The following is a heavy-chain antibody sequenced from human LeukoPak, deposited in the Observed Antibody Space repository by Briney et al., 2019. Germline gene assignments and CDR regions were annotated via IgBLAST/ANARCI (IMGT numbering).Heavy chain of an antibody. J-gene: IGHJ3*02. CDR2: IYWDDDK. D-gene: IGHD3-22*01. Sequence: SGPTLVNPTQTLTLTCTFSGFSLSTSGVGVGWIRQPPGKALEWLALIYWDDDKRYSPSLKSRLTITKDTSKNQVVLTMTNMDPVDTATYYCAHSRLHYDSSGYYYESDAFDIWGQGTMVTVSS. CDR1: GFSLSTSGVG. CDR3: AHSRLHYDSSGYYYESDAFDI. V-gene: IGHV2-5*02.